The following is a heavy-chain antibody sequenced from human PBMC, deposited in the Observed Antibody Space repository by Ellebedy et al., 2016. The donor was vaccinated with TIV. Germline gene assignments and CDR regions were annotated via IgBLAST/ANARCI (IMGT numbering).Heavy chain of an antibody. V-gene: IGHV3-23*01. CDR2: ISGNAEHT. J-gene: IGHJ4*02. CDR1: GFTFSTYA. CDR3: AKDCRAVIVVVAAALGNDY. D-gene: IGHD2-15*01. Sequence: GESLKISCAASGFTFSTYAISWIRQAPGKGLEWVSAISGNAEHTYYADSVKGRFTISRDNSKNTVYLQMNSLRAADTAVYYCAKDCRAVIVVVAAALGNDYWGQGALVTVSS.